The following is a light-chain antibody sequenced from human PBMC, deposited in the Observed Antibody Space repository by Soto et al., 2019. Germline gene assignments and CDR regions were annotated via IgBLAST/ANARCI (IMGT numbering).Light chain of an antibody. V-gene: IGKV3-15*01. Sequence: EIVMTQSPATLSVSPGERATLSCRASQSVSSNLAWYQQKPGQAPRLLFHGSSTRASGVPARFSGSGSGTEFTLTINSRQSEDFAVYYSQQYDTWPPLTFGGGTKVEIK. CDR3: QQYDTWPPLT. J-gene: IGKJ4*01. CDR2: GSS. CDR1: QSVSSN.